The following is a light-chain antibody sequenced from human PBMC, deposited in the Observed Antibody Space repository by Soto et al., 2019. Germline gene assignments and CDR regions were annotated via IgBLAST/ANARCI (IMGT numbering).Light chain of an antibody. V-gene: IGKV3-11*01. J-gene: IGKJ2*01. CDR1: QSVGGF. Sequence: EIVLTQSPATLSLSPGERATLSCRASQSVGGFLAWYQQKSGQAPRLLIYDTSKRATGIPARFSGSGSGTDFTLTISSLEPEDSAIYHCQHRSNWPPMYTFGQGTKLEIK. CDR3: QHRSNWPPMYT. CDR2: DTS.